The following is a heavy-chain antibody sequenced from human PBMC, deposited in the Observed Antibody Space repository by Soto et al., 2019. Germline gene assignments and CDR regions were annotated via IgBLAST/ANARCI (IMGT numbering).Heavy chain of an antibody. CDR3: AKDRSAYYYDSSGSVPYYFDY. J-gene: IGHJ4*02. D-gene: IGHD3-22*01. V-gene: IGHV3-23*01. CDR1: GFTFSSYA. CDR2: ISGSGGST. Sequence: GGSLRLSCAASGFTFSSYAMSWVRQAPGKGLEWVSAISGSGGSTYYADSVKGRFIISRDNSKNTLYLQMNSLRAEDTAVYYCAKDRSAYYYDSSGSVPYYFDYWGQGTLVTVSS.